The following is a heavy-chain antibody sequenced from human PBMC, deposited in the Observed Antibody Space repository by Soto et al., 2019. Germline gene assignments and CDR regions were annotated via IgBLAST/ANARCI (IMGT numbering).Heavy chain of an antibody. D-gene: IGHD3-22*01. CDR3: ARPHSTTYYGSYFDY. CDR2: IRDKAHSYTT. CDR1: GFTFSDHY. Sequence: EVQLVESGGGLVQPGGSLRLSCAASGFTFSDHYMDWVRQVPGKGLEWVGRIRDKAHSYTTEYAASVKGRFTISRDDSKNSLYLQMNSLKTEDTAVYYCARPHSTTYYGSYFDYWGQGTLVTVSS. J-gene: IGHJ4*02. V-gene: IGHV3-72*01.